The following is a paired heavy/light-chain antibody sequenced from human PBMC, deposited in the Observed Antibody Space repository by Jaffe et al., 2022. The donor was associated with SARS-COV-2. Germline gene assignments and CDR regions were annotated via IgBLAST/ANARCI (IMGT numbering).Light chain of an antibody. V-gene: IGKV3-20*01. J-gene: IGKJ1*01. CDR3: QQYGNSVT. CDR2: GAS. Sequence: IVLTQSPGTLSLSPGERATLSCRASQSVSSTYLAWYQQKPGQAPSLLIYGASSRATGIPDRFSGSGSGTDFSLTISRLEPEDYAVYYCQQYGNSVTFGQGTKVEIK. CDR1: QSVSSTY.
Heavy chain of an antibody. J-gene: IGHJ4*02. CDR3: ARTLLRGDIVTGAFDY. V-gene: IGHV1-46*04. CDR2: INPSGGST. Sequence: QVQLVQSGAEVKKPGASVKLSCKASGYTFTNYYMHWVRQAPGQGPEWMGVINPSGGSTSDAQKLQGRVTMTWDTSTSTVYMELSSLRSEDTALYYCARTLLRGDIVTGAFDYWGQGTLVTVSS. CDR1: GYTFTNYY. D-gene: IGHD3-9*01.